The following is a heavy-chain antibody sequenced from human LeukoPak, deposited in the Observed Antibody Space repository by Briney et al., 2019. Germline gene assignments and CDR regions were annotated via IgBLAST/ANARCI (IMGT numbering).Heavy chain of an antibody. J-gene: IGHJ4*02. CDR2: ISAYNGNT. CDR3: ARVAVAGYHDY. V-gene: IGHV1-18*01. CDR1: GYTFTSYG. Sequence: ASVKLSCKASGYTFTSYGISWVRQAPGQGLEEMGWISAYNGNTNYAQKLQGRVTMTTDTSTSTAYMELRSLRSDDTAVYYCARVAVAGYHDYWGQGTLVTVSS. D-gene: IGHD6-19*01.